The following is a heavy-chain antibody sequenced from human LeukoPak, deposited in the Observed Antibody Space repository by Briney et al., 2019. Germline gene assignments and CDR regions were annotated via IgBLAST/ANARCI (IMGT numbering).Heavy chain of an antibody. Sequence: GGSLRLSCAPSGFTFTRYWMHWVRQAPGKGLMWVSRIKSDGSDTIYADSVKGRFSISIDNAKNTVYLQMHSLGAEDTAVYYCARKSGHGYGMDVWGQGTTVTVSS. CDR2: IKSDGSDT. D-gene: IGHD2-8*02. J-gene: IGHJ6*02. CDR1: GFTFTRYW. V-gene: IGHV3-74*01. CDR3: ARKSGHGYGMDV.